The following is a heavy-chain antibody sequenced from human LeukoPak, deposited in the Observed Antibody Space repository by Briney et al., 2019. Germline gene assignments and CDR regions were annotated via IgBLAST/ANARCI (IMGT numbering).Heavy chain of an antibody. Sequence: SETLSLTCTVSGGSISSHYWSWIRQPPGKGLEWIGYISYSGSTNYNPSLKSRVNISVDTSKNQFSLKLSSVTAADTAVYYCARDDYGDDFDYWGQGTLVTVSS. CDR3: ARDDYGDDFDY. J-gene: IGHJ4*02. CDR1: GGSISSHY. CDR2: ISYSGST. D-gene: IGHD4-17*01. V-gene: IGHV4-59*08.